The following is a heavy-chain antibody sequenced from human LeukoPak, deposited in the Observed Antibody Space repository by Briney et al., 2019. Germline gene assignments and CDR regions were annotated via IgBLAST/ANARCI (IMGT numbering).Heavy chain of an antibody. CDR2: IIPIFGIA. V-gene: IGHV1-69*10. CDR3: ARGPRVFIAAGGTKYFQH. Sequence: GASVKVSCKASGGTFSSYAISWVRQAPGQGLEWMGGIIPIFGIANYAQKFQGRVTITTDKSTSTAYMELSSLRSEDTAVYYCARGPRVFIAAGGTKYFQHWGQGTLVTVCS. CDR1: GGTFSSYA. D-gene: IGHD6-13*01. J-gene: IGHJ1*01.